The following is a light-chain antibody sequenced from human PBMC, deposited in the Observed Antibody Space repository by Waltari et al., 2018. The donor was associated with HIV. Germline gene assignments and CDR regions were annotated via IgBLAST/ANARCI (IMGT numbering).Light chain of an antibody. V-gene: IGLV2-23*01. CDR3: CSYAGSSTFVV. J-gene: IGLJ2*01. CDR1: SSDVGSSNL. Sequence: QSALTQPASVSGSPGQSITISCPGTSSDVGSSNLVSWYQQDPGKAPRLMFYEGSNRPSGVSNRFSGSKSGNTASLTSSGLQAEDEADYYCCSYAGSSTFVVFGGGTKLTVL. CDR2: EGS.